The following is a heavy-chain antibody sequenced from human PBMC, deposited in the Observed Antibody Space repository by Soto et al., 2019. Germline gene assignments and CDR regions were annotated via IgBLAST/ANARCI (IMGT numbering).Heavy chain of an antibody. V-gene: IGHV1-69*06. D-gene: IGHD2-2*01. Sequence: QVQLVQSGAEVKKPGSSVKVSCKASGGTFGSYTLNWVRQAPGQGLEWLGGIMPFIDTSTYAQMLRGRVTITADKSTSTVYMELSSLKSDDTAVYYCARGGYASSYRFDYWGQGTLVTVSS. J-gene: IGHJ4*02. CDR3: ARGGYASSYRFDY. CDR2: IMPFIDTS. CDR1: GGTFGSYT.